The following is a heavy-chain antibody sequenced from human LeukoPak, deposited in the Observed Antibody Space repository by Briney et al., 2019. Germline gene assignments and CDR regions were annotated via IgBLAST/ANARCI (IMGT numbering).Heavy chain of an antibody. J-gene: IGHJ4*02. CDR3: ARDFDDVTGDYYYIPDY. CDR2: IRYDGTKK. V-gene: IGHV3-30*02. D-gene: IGHD3-10*01. Sequence: GGSLILSCAASGFNLSRNGMHWVRQAPGKGLEWVAFIRYDGTKKFYGDSVRGRFTISRDNSKNTFYLQMNSLRDDDTAVYYCARDFDDVTGDYYYIPDYWGQGILVTVSS. CDR1: GFNLSRNG.